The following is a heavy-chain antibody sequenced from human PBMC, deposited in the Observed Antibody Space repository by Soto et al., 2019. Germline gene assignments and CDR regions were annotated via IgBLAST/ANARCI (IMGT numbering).Heavy chain of an antibody. D-gene: IGHD2-2*01. CDR1: GGSISSSS. J-gene: IGHJ4*02. CDR2: IYNNGRT. CDR3: ARARFCTSTSCYHYFDF. V-gene: IGHV4-59*01. Sequence: SETLSLTCTVSGGSISSSSWSWSRQPPGRGLEWIGYIYNNGRTDYNPSLKSRVTISVDTSKNHFSLKLSSVTPADTAVYYCARARFCTSTSCYHYFDFWGQGTLVTVSS.